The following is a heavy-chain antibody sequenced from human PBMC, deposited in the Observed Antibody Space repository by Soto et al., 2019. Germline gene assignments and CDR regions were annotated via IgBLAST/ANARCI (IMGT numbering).Heavy chain of an antibody. D-gene: IGHD3-10*01. CDR3: ERDNGTGEYFQH. CDR1: GGSISSYY. Sequence: QVQLQESGPGLVKPSETLSLTCTVSGGSISSYYWSWIRQPPGKGLEWIGYIYYSGSTNYNPSLKRRVTISVDTSKNQFAPKQSSVTAADTAVYYCERDNGTGEYFQHWGQGTLVTVSS. CDR2: IYYSGST. V-gene: IGHV4-59*01. J-gene: IGHJ1*01.